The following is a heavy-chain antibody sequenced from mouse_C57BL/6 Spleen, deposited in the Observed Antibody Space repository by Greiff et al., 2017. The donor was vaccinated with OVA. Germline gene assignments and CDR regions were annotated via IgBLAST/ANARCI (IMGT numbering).Heavy chain of an antibody. CDR2: IRSKSNNYAT. CDR1: GFSFNTYA. Sequence: EAGGGLVQPKGSLKLSCAASGFSFNTYAMNWVRQAPGKGLEWVARIRSKSNNYATYYADSVKDRFTISRDDSESMLYLQMNNLKTEDTAMYYCVRPIYYGNYDWAMDYWGQGTSVTVSS. D-gene: IGHD2-1*01. J-gene: IGHJ4*01. CDR3: VRPIYYGNYDWAMDY. V-gene: IGHV10-1*01.